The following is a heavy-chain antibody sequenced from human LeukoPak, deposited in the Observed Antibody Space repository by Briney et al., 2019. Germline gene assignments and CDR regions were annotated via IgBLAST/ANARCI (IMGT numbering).Heavy chain of an antibody. CDR1: GFTFSSYS. J-gene: IGHJ5*01. CDR3: ARGESIAAAGANWFDS. CDR2: ISSSSSYI. V-gene: IGHV3-21*01. D-gene: IGHD6-13*01. Sequence: GGSLRLSCAASGFTFSSYSMNWVRQAPGKGLEWVSSISSSSSYIYYADSVKGRFTISRDNAKNSLYLQMNSLRAEDTAVYYCARGESIAAAGANWFDSWGQGTLVTVSS.